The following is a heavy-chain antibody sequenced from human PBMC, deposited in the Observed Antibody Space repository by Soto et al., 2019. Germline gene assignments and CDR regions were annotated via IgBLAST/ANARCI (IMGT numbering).Heavy chain of an antibody. CDR1: GGSISSSSYY. CDR2: IYYSGST. CDR3: ARGVRYYYDSSGYYPFDY. J-gene: IGHJ4*02. D-gene: IGHD3-22*01. V-gene: IGHV4-39*01. Sequence: PSETLSLTCTVSGGSISSSSYYWGWIRQPPGKGLEWIGSIYYSGSTYYNPSLKSRVTISVDTSKNQFSLKLSSVTAADTAVYYCARGVRYYYDSSGYYPFDYWGQGTLVTVSS.